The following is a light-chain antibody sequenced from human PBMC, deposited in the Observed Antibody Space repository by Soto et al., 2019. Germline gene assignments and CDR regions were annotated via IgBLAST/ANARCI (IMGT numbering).Light chain of an antibody. CDR3: QQRHMWPIT. V-gene: IGKV3-11*01. CDR2: DAY. CDR1: QSFRGL. Sequence: VLTQSPVTLSLSPVARATLSCRASQSFRGLLAWYQQKPGQAPRLLIYDAYNRATGIPPRFSGSGSGTDFTLTISSLEPEDSAVYYCQQRHMWPITFGQGTRLEIK. J-gene: IGKJ5*01.